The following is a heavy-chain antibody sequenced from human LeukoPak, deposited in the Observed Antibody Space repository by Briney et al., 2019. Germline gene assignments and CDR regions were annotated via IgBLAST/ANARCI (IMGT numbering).Heavy chain of an antibody. V-gene: IGHV4-59*08. CDR2: IYKSGGT. D-gene: IGHD1-26*01. Sequence: SETLSLTCTVSGGSISSYYWSWIRQPPGKGREGIVDIYKSGGTNYTTSLKSRVTISLDTSKNQFSLKLRSLTAAHTAVYYCVRYSRSYSGFDFWGQGTLVTVSS. CDR1: GGSISSYY. J-gene: IGHJ4*02. CDR3: VRYSRSYSGFDF.